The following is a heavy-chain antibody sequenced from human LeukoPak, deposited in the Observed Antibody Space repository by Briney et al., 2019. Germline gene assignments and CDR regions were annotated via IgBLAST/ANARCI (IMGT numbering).Heavy chain of an antibody. J-gene: IGHJ6*03. D-gene: IGHD3-10*01. CDR1: GGSVSNYY. CDR2: IYYTET. CDR3: AREVVGSGSYYNYYYYMDV. V-gene: IGHV4-59*02. Sequence: SETLSLTCTVSGGSVSNYYWSWIRQSPGKGLEWIGYIYYTETSYNPSLKSRVTISADTSKNQFSLKLSSVTAADTAVYYCAREVVGSGSYYNYYYYMDVWGKGTTVTISS.